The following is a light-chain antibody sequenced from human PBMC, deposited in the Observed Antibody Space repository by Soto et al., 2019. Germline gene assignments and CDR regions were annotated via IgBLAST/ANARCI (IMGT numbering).Light chain of an antibody. V-gene: IGLV2-14*03. Sequence: QSALTQPASVSGSPGQSITISCTGTSSDVGAYNFVSWHQQHPGKAPKLIIYNVYDRPSGISYRFSGSKSGNTASLTISGLQGEDEADYYCSSYTISRTYVFGTGTNVTVL. CDR2: NVY. CDR3: SSYTISRTYV. CDR1: SSDVGAYNF. J-gene: IGLJ1*01.